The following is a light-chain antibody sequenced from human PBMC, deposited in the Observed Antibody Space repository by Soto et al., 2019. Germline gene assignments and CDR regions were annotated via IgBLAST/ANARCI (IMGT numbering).Light chain of an antibody. CDR2: EDS. J-gene: IGLJ1*01. V-gene: IGLV2-23*01. Sequence: QSALTQPASVSGSPGQSITISCTGTSSDLESYDLVSWYQQHPGKAPKLIIYEDSKRPSGVSSRFSGSKSGNTASLTISGLQAEDEADYHCCSYAGSVSYVFGTGTKLTVL. CDR3: CSYAGSVSYV. CDR1: SSDLESYDL.